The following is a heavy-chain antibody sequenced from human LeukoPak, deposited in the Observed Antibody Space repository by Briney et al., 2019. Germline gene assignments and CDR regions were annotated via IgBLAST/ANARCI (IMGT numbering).Heavy chain of an antibody. CDR2: INHSGST. J-gene: IGHJ3*02. V-gene: IGHV4-34*01. D-gene: IGHD2-21*02. Sequence: SETLSLTCAVYGGSFSGYYWSWIRQPPGKGLEWIGEINHSGSTNYNPSLKSRVTISVDTSKNQFSLKLSSVTAADTAVYYCAINRGGDDAFDIWGQGAMVTVSS. CDR1: GGSFSGYY. CDR3: AINRGGDDAFDI.